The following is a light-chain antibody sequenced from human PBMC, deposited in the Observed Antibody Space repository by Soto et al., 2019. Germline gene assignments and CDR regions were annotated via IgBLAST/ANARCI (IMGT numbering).Light chain of an antibody. CDR3: TSYAGSNNYV. CDR2: EVT. CDR1: SRDVGGYNY. V-gene: IGLV2-8*01. Sequence: HSVLTQPPSASGSPGQSVTISCTGTSRDVGGYNYVSWYQQYPGKAPKLMIYEVTKRPSGAPDRSSGSKSGKTASLTVSGLQADDESDYYCTSYAGSNNYVFGTGTKVTVL. J-gene: IGLJ1*01.